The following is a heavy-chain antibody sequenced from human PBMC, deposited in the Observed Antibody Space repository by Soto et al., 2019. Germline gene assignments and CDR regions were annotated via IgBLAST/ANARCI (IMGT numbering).Heavy chain of an antibody. CDR1: GFTFRTYG. Sequence: QVQLVESGGGEVQPGRSLRLSCAASGFTFRTYGMYWVRQAPGKGLEWVAVIWYDGSNEYYADSVKGRFTISRDNSKNTLYLQMNSLRAEDTAVYYCARVQGGRYGSGSYQGLDVWGRGTTVTVSS. CDR3: ARVQGGRYGSGSYQGLDV. D-gene: IGHD3-10*01. CDR2: IWYDGSNE. V-gene: IGHV3-33*01. J-gene: IGHJ6*02.